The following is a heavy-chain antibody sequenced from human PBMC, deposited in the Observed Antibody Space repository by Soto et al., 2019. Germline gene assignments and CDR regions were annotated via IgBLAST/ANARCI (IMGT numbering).Heavy chain of an antibody. J-gene: IGHJ1*01. Sequence: QVQLVESGGDVVQPGRSLRLSCVASGFTFSDYVKHWVRQAPGKGLEWVALVSGEGNKHYADSVKDRFSISRDNSKNNLNLEMNNLRAEDTALYYCAREDESSGNAGTFRHWGQGTLVTVSP. CDR3: AREDESSGNAGTFRH. V-gene: IGHV3-30-3*01. D-gene: IGHD3-22*01. CDR1: GFTFSDYV. CDR2: VSGEGNK.